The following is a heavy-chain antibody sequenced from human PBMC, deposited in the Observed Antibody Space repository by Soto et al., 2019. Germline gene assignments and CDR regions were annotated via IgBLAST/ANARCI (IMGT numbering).Heavy chain of an antibody. D-gene: IGHD3-3*01. CDR2: ISADNGNT. CDR3: ARGTTYYDFWSGYTPARTYGMDV. V-gene: IGHV1-18*01. J-gene: IGHJ6*02. Sequence: ASVKVSCKASGYTFTSYGISWVRQAPGQGLEWMGWISADNGNTNYSQKLQGRVTITTDTSTSTAYTELRSLRSDDTAVYYCARGTTYYDFWSGYTPARTYGMDVWGQGTTVTVSS. CDR1: GYTFTSYG.